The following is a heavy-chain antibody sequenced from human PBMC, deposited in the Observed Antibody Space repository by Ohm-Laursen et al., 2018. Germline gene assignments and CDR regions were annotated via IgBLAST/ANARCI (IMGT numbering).Heavy chain of an antibody. CDR1: GYTFTGYY. CDR3: ARDSSTVPSDAFDI. Sequence: ASVKASCKSSGYTFTGYYMHWVRQAPGQGLEWMGWINPNSGGTNYAQKFQGRVTMTRDTSISTAYMELSRLRSDDTAVYYCARDSSTVPSDAFDIWGQGTMVTVSS. CDR2: INPNSGGT. J-gene: IGHJ3*02. V-gene: IGHV1-2*02. D-gene: IGHD6-6*01.